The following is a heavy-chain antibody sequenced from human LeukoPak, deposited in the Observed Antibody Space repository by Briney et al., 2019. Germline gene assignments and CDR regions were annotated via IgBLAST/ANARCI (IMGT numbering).Heavy chain of an antibody. CDR3: AKDPAYSNYGLVDY. CDR2: ISSSGSTI. V-gene: IGHV3-48*03. J-gene: IGHJ4*02. D-gene: IGHD4-11*01. Sequence: GGSLRLSCAASGFTFSSYEMNWVRQAPGKGLEWVSYISSSGSTIYYADSVKGRFTISRDNAKNSLYLQMNSLRAEDTAVYYCAKDPAYSNYGLVDYWGQGTLVTVSS. CDR1: GFTFSSYE.